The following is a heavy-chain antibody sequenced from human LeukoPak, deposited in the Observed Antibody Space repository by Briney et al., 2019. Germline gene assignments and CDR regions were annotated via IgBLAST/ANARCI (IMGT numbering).Heavy chain of an antibody. CDR3: TRVGLGVGSGRKASGFDP. V-gene: IGHV3-7*01. Sequence: GGSLRLSCVASGFTFSNYWMNWVRQAPGKGLEWVASIKEDGREKDYVDSVKGRFTISRDNTKNSLYLQMNSLRAEDTAVYYCTRVGLGVGSGRKASGFDPWGQGTLVTVSS. CDR2: IKEDGREK. D-gene: IGHD3-10*01. CDR1: GFTFSNYW. J-gene: IGHJ5*02.